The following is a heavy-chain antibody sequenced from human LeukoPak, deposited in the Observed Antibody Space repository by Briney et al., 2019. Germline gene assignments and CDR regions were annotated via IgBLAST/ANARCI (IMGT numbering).Heavy chain of an antibody. Sequence: ASVKVSCKASGYTFTSYGISWVRQAPGQGLEWMGWISAYNGNTNYAQKFQGRVTMTTDTSTSTAYMELRSLRSDDTAVYYCARDLSAIAVAGDDAFDIWGQGTMVTVSS. CDR3: ARDLSAIAVAGDDAFDI. J-gene: IGHJ3*02. V-gene: IGHV1-18*01. CDR2: ISAYNGNT. D-gene: IGHD6-19*01. CDR1: GYTFTSYG.